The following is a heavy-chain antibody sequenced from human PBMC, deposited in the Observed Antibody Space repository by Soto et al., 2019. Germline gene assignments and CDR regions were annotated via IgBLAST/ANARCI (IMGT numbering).Heavy chain of an antibody. Sequence: EVQLVESGGGLVQPGGSLRVSCAVSGFSVSDTWMNWVRQAPGKGLEWVGRINTGGASDYAAPVRDRFFITRDESQKTLYLQMDGLKSGDTAVYYRARYRDASDYGLDHWGQGTLVTVSS. V-gene: IGHV3-15*01. CDR1: GFSVSDTW. D-gene: IGHD3-10*01. CDR3: ARYRDASDYGLDH. J-gene: IGHJ4*02. CDR2: INTGGAS.